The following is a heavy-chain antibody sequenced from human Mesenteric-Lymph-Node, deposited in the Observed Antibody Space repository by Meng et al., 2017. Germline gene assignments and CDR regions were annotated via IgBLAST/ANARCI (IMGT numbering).Heavy chain of an antibody. CDR3: ARGPRRIYFDY. CDR1: GFTFTNFW. D-gene: IGHD2-15*01. V-gene: IGHV3-7*01. CDR2: IKFDGSAQ. Sequence: GESLKISCAASGFTFTNFWMNWVRQAPGKGLEWVASIKFDGSAQFYVDSVKGRFTISRDNAKNSLYLQMNSLRAEDTAVYYCARGPRRIYFDYWGQGTLVTVSS. J-gene: IGHJ4*02.